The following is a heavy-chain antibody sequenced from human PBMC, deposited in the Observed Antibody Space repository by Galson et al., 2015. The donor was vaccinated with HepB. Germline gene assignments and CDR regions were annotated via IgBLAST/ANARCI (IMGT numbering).Heavy chain of an antibody. CDR3: ARGGYSYGLQLATYYYYGMDV. Sequence: CAISGDSVSSNSAAWNWIRQSPSRGLEWLGRTYYRSKWYNDYAVSVKSRMTINPDTSKNQFSLQLNSVTPEDTAVYYCARGGYSYGLQLATYYYYGMDVWGQGTTVTVSS. D-gene: IGHD5-18*01. V-gene: IGHV6-1*01. CDR1: GDSVSSNSAA. J-gene: IGHJ6*02. CDR2: TYYRSKWYN.